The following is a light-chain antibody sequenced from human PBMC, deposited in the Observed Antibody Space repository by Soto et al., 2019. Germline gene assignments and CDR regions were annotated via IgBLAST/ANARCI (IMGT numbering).Light chain of an antibody. V-gene: IGKV3-15*01. CDR1: QGVGSN. CDR2: GAS. J-gene: IGKJ3*01. Sequence: EIVMTQSPATLSVSPGERATLSCRASQGVGSNLAWYQQKPGQAPRLLIYGASTRAADIPARFSGSGSGTEFTLTISSLQSEDFAVYYCQHYNNWSPAFTFGPGTRVDIK. CDR3: QHYNNWSPAFT.